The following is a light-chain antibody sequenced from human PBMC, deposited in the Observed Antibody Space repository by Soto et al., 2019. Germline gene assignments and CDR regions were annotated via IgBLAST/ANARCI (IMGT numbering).Light chain of an antibody. CDR2: DVS. V-gene: IGLV2-11*01. Sequence: QSALTQPRPVSGSPGQSVTISCTGTSSDVGGYNYVSWYQEQPGKAPKLMIYDVSKRPSGVPDRFSGSKSGNTASLTISGLQAEDEADYYCCSYAGSYSYVFGTGTKVTVL. J-gene: IGLJ1*01. CDR1: SSDVGGYNY. CDR3: CSYAGSYSYV.